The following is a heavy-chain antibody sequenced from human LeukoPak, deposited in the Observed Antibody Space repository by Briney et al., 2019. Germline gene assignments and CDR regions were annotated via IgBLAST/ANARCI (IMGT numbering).Heavy chain of an antibody. V-gene: IGHV4-34*01. J-gene: IGHJ4*02. D-gene: IGHD5-18*01. CDR1: GGSFSGYY. CDR2: INHSGST. CDR3: ARERGYSYGYVDY. Sequence: SETLSLTCAVYGGSFSGYYWSWIRQPSGKGLEWIGEINHSGSTNYNPSLKSRVTISVDTSKNQFSLKLSSVTAADTAVYYCARERGYSYGYVDYWGQGILVTVSS.